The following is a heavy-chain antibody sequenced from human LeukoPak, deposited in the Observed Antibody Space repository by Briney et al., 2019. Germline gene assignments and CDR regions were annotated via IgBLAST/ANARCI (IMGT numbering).Heavy chain of an antibody. CDR3: AKGYGDIVAFDI. CDR1: GFTFSSYC. V-gene: IGHV3-30*02. J-gene: IGHJ3*02. Sequence: PGGSLTLSCAASGFTFSSYCMDWVRQAPGKGLEWVAFIRYDGNNKDYADSVKGRFTMSRDNTKNTLYLHMISLRVEAAAVYDCAKGYGDIVAFDIWGQGTMVTVSS. D-gene: IGHD4-17*01. CDR2: IRYDGNNK.